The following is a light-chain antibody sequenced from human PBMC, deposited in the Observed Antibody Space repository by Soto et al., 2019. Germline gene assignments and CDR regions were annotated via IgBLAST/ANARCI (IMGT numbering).Light chain of an antibody. Sequence: DIQMTQSPSSLSAYVGDRITITCRASQTINTYLNWYQQKPGKAPKLLIYSASILQSGVPSRFSGSGSGTDFTLTISSLQPEDFATYYCQQTYGTHPTFGGGTKVDI. CDR3: QQTYGTHPT. CDR2: SAS. J-gene: IGKJ4*01. V-gene: IGKV1-39*01. CDR1: QTINTY.